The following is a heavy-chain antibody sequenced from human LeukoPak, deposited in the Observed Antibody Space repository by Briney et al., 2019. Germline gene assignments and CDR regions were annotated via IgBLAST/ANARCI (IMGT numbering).Heavy chain of an antibody. CDR3: AKDLHGGYSSDY. CDR1: GFTFNNFG. CDR2: IGYEGVHK. J-gene: IGHJ4*02. D-gene: IGHD4-23*01. V-gene: IGHV3-30*02. Sequence: PGGSLRLSCAASGFTFNNFGMHWVRQAPGKGLEGVSFIGYEGVHKYYADSVKGRFTISKDNSKATLYLQMNSLRPEDTAVYYCAKDLHGGYSSDYWGQGTLVTVSS.